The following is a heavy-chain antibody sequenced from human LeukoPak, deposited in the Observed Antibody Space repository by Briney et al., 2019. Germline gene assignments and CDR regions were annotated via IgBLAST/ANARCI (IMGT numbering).Heavy chain of an antibody. CDR3: ARVSGGDSSGYYLRERPVTFDY. V-gene: IGHV4-30-4*01. CDR1: GGSISSGDYY. CDR2: IYYSGST. D-gene: IGHD3-22*01. J-gene: IGHJ4*02. Sequence: SETLSLTCTVSGGSISSGDYYWSWIRQPPGKGLEWIGYIYYSGSTYYNPSLKSRVTISVDTSKNQFSLKLSSVTAADTAVYYCARVSGGDSSGYYLRERPVTFDYWGQGTLVTVSS.